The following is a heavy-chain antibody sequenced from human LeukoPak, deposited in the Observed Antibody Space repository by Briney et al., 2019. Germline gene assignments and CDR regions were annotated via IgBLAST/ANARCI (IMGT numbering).Heavy chain of an antibody. CDR3: AREGEAYCGGDCYSTLNWFDP. D-gene: IGHD2-21*02. CDR1: GGSFSGYY. CDR2: IRHSGKL. V-gene: IGHV4-34*01. Sequence: SETLSLTCAVYGGSFSGYYRSWVRLPPGKGLEWVGEIRHSGKLNYNPSLKSRLSISVDTSKHQFSLKLSSVTAADTAVYYCAREGEAYCGGDCYSTLNWFDPWGQGTLVTVSS. J-gene: IGHJ5*02.